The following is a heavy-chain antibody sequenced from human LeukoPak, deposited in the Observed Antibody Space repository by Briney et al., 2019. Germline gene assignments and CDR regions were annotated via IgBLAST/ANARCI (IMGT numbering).Heavy chain of an antibody. CDR1: GFTFSSYE. V-gene: IGHV3-48*03. Sequence: GSLRLSCAASGFTFSSYEMNWVRQAPGKGLEWVSYISSSDSTIYYADSVKGRFTISRDNAKNSLYLQMNSLRAEDTAVYYCARSPYVWGSYRPYYFDYWGQGTLVTVSS. D-gene: IGHD3-16*02. CDR2: ISSSDSTI. J-gene: IGHJ4*02. CDR3: ARSPYVWGSYRPYYFDY.